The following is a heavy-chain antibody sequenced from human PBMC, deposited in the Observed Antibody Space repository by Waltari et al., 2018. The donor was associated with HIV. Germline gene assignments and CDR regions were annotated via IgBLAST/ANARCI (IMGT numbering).Heavy chain of an antibody. CDR2: ISGRGGST. J-gene: IGHJ4*02. D-gene: IGHD1-26*01. CDR3: ATAPSGSYLAGFDY. CDR1: GFTFRSYA. Sequence: EVQLLESGGGLVQPGGSLRLSCAASGFTFRSYAMSWVRQGPGKGLEWVSAISGRGGSTYYADSVKGRFTISRDNSKNTLYLQRNSLRAEDTAVYYCATAPSGSYLAGFDYWGQGTLVTVSS. V-gene: IGHV3-23*01.